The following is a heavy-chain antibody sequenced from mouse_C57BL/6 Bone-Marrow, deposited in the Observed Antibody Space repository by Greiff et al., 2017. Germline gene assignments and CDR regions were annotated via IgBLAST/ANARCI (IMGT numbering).Heavy chain of an antibody. V-gene: IGHV1-26*01. CDR1: GYTFTDYY. CDR3: ARHETGAY. J-gene: IGHJ3*01. Sequence: EVQLQQSGPELVKPGASVQISCKASGYTFTDYYMNWVKQSHGKSLEWIGDINPNNGGTSYNQKFKGKATLTVDKSSSTAYMELRSLTSEDSAVYYCARHETGAYWGQGTLVTVSA. CDR2: INPNNGGT.